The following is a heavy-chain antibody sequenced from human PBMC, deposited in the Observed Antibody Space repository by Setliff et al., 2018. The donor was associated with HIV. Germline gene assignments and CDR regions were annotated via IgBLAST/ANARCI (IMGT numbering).Heavy chain of an antibody. CDR2: INSNNGGT. J-gene: IGHJ4*02. Sequence: ASVKVSCKTSGYTFTAYYIHWVRQAPGQGLEWMGWINSNNGGTKYAQKFQGRVTMTRDTSISTAYMELSRLRSDDTAVYYCARGYCSGGSCYAPFDYWGQGTLVTVSS. V-gene: IGHV1-2*02. CDR3: ARGYCSGGSCYAPFDY. D-gene: IGHD2-15*01. CDR1: GYTFTAYY.